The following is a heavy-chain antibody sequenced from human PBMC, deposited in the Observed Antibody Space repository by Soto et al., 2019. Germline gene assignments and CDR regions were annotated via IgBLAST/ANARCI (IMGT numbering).Heavy chain of an antibody. CDR3: ARDWAVGGTTAGMDV. D-gene: IGHD1-26*01. J-gene: IGHJ6*02. CDR1: VDSVSSNSAA. CDR2: TYYRTKWYN. Sequence: PSQTLSLTCAISVDSVSSNSAAWNWIRQSPSRGLEWLGRTYYRTKWYNDYAVSVKSRVTINADTSKNQFSLQLNSVTPEDTAVYSCARDWAVGGTTAGMDVWGQGTTVTVSS. V-gene: IGHV6-1*01.